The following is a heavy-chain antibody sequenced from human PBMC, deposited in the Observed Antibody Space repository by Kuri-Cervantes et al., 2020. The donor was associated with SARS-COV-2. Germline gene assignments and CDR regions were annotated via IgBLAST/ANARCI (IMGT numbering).Heavy chain of an antibody. CDR2: ISYAGSNK. J-gene: IGHJ6*03. V-gene: IGHV3-30*07. Sequence: GESLKISCAASGFTFSSYAMHWVRQAPGKGLEWVAVISYAGSNKYYADSVRGRFTISRDNSKNTLYLQMNSLRAEDTAVYYCAKESLHYYGSGSYYTLGGYYCYVDVWDKGTTVTVSS. CDR1: GFTFSSYA. CDR3: AKESLHYYGSGSYYTLGGYYCYVDV. D-gene: IGHD3-10*01.